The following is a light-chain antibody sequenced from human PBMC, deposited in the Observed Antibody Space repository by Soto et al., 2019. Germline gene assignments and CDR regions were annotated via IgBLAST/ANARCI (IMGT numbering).Light chain of an antibody. CDR3: QSYDSSLSGYV. CDR2: GNS. CDR1: SSNIGAGYD. V-gene: IGLV1-40*01. Sequence: QPVLTQPPSVSGAPGQRVTLSCTGSSSNIGAGYDVHWYQQLPGTAPKLLIYGNSNRPSGVPDRFSGSKSGTSASLAITGLQAEDEADYYCQSYDSSLSGYVFGTGTKVTVL. J-gene: IGLJ1*01.